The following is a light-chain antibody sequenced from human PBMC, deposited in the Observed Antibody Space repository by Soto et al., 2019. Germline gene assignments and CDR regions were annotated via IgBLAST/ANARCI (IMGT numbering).Light chain of an antibody. CDR3: QQRSNWPPMYT. V-gene: IGKV3-11*01. CDR2: DAS. J-gene: IGKJ2*01. Sequence: EIVLTQSPATLSLSPGERATLSCRASQSVSSYLAWYQQKPGQAPRLLIYDASNRATGIPARFSGSGSGTDFTLTISSLEPEDFAFDYCQQRSNWPPMYTFGQGTQLEIK. CDR1: QSVSSY.